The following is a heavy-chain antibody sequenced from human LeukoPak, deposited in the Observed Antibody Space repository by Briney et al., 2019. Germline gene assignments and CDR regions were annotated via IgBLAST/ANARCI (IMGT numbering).Heavy chain of an antibody. V-gene: IGHV4-31*03. CDR1: CGSISSGCYY. Sequence: SETLSLTCTVSCGSISSGCYYWSWIRQHPGKGLGWIGYIYDSGSTYYHPSLKSRVTLSVDTSPNQFSLKLRSVTAADTGVYYCARDPRIVGGTRWDYWGQGTLVTVSS. J-gene: IGHJ4*02. CDR3: ARDPRIVGGTRWDY. CDR2: IYDSGST. D-gene: IGHD2-21*01.